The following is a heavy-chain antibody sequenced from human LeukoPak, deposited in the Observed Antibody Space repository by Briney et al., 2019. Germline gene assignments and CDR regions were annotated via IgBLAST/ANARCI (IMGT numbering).Heavy chain of an antibody. CDR2: INLDGSER. J-gene: IGHJ4*02. V-gene: IGHV3-7*03. Sequence: EGSLRLSCEASGFLFSNSWMSWVRQAPGKGLEWVANINLDGSERNYVDSVKGRLTISRDNAKDSLYLQMNGLRAEDTAVYFCVRDRGYSSFDYWGQGTLVTVSS. CDR1: GFLFSNSW. D-gene: IGHD3-22*01. CDR3: VRDRGYSSFDY.